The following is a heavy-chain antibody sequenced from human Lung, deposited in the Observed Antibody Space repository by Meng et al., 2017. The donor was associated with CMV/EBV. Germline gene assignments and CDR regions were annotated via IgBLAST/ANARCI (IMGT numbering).Heavy chain of an antibody. Sequence: VERQEAGPGLVEPSQTLSLTCTASGGSMSSGNYYWSWIRQPPGKGLEWIGYIHHSGSAYYNPSLKSRVSISVDTSKNQFSLNLNSMTAADTAVYYCASFDHIPRRNYFDYWGQGTLVTVSS. CDR2: IHHSGSA. J-gene: IGHJ4*02. D-gene: IGHD2-21*01. CDR1: GGSMSSGNYY. CDR3: ASFDHIPRRNYFDY. V-gene: IGHV4-30-4*01.